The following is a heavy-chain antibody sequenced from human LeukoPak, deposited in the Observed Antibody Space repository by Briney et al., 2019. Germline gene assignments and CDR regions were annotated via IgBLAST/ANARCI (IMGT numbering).Heavy chain of an antibody. CDR3: ARHVGASSGSRLDY. Sequence: GGSLRLSCAASGFTFSSYAMHWVRQGPGKGLEWVAVISYDGSNKYYADSVKGRFTISRDNSKNTLYLQMNSLRAEDTAVYYCARHVGASSGSRLDYWGQGTLVTVSS. CDR1: GFTFSSYA. D-gene: IGHD6-25*01. V-gene: IGHV3-30-3*01. J-gene: IGHJ4*02. CDR2: ISYDGSNK.